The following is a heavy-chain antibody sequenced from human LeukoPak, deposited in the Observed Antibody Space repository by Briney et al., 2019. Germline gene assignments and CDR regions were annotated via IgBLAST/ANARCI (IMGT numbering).Heavy chain of an antibody. J-gene: IGHJ5*02. Sequence: GGSLRLSCAASGFTFSSYSMNWVRQAPGKGLEWVSSISSSSSYIYYADSVKGRFTISRDNAKNSLYLQMNSLIAEDTAVYYCARGRKRGPPLQQRGSRGFDPWGQGTLVTVSS. V-gene: IGHV3-21*01. CDR1: GFTFSSYS. CDR3: ARGRKRGPPLQQRGSRGFDP. CDR2: ISSSSSYI. D-gene: IGHD1-14*01.